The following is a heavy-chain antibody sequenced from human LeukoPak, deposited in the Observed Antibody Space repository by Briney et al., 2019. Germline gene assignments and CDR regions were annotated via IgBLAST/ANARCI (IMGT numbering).Heavy chain of an antibody. Sequence: SETLSLTCTVSGGSISSSFWSWIRQPPGKRLEWIGYIYYSGSTNYNPSLKSRVTISVDTSKNQFSLKLSSVTAADTAVYYCARGKAGGYYYYYYMDVWGKGTTVTVSS. D-gene: IGHD3-10*01. V-gene: IGHV4-59*01. J-gene: IGHJ6*03. CDR3: ARGKAGGYYYYYYMDV. CDR1: GGSISSSF. CDR2: IYYSGST.